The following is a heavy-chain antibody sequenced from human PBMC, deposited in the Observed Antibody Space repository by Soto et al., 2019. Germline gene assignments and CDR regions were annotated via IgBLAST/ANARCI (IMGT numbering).Heavy chain of an antibody. D-gene: IGHD3-10*01. CDR3: AKDRYVSGGYFDY. J-gene: IGHJ4*02. Sequence: SETLSLTCAVSGGSISSGGYSWSWIRQPPGKGLEWIGYIYHSGSTYYNLSLKSRVTISVDRSKNQFSLKLSSVTAEDTAVYYCAKDRYVSGGYFDYWGQGNLVTVSS. CDR1: GGSISSGGYS. CDR2: IYHSGST. V-gene: IGHV4-30-2*01.